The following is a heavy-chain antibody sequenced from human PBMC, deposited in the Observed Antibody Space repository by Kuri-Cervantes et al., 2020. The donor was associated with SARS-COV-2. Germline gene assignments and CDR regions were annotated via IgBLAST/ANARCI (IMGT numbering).Heavy chain of an antibody. J-gene: IGHJ6*03. CDR2: INPSGGST. V-gene: IGHV1-46*01. CDR3: ARSWGNWRYMDV. Sequence: ASVKVSCKASGYTFTSYYMHWVRQAPGQGLEWMGIINPSGGSTSYAQKFQGRVTVTRDTSTSTVYMELSSLRSEDTAVYYCARSWGNWRYMDVWGKGTTVTVSS. D-gene: IGHD1-1*01. CDR1: GYTFTSYY.